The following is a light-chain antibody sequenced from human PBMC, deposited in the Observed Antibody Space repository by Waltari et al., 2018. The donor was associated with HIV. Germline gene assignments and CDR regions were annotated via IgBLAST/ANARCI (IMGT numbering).Light chain of an antibody. Sequence: QSVLTQPPSVSGAPGQRVTISCTGSSSNIGAGYDVHWYQQLPGTAPKLLIYGNTNRPSGGPDRFSGSKSGTSASLAITGLQAEDEADYYCQSLRVFGGGTKLTVL. CDR1: SSNIGAGYD. CDR2: GNT. V-gene: IGLV1-40*01. CDR3: QSLRV. J-gene: IGLJ2*01.